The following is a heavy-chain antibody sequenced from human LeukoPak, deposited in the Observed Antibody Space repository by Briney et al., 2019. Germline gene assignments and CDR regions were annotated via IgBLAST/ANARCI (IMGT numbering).Heavy chain of an antibody. CDR2: ISWNSGTI. D-gene: IGHD3-22*01. V-gene: IGHV3-9*01. CDR1: GFTFDDYA. Sequence: PGGSLRLSCAASGFTFDDYAMHWVRQAPGKGLEWVSGISWNSGTIAYADSVKGRFTISRDNAKNSLYLQMNSLRTEDTALYYCTKGQDSMIVVVPTIWGQGTMVTVSS. CDR3: TKGQDSMIVVVPTI. J-gene: IGHJ3*02.